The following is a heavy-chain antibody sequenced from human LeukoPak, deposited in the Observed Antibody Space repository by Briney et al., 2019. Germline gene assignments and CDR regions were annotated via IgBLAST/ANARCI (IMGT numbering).Heavy chain of an antibody. D-gene: IGHD1-1*01. CDR2: INNDGTAT. Sequence: PGGSLRLSCAASGFTFSAYWMHWVRHVPGKGLVWVSRINNDGTATFFADSVKGRFTISRDNAKNTLYPQMDSLRAEDTAMYYCAREILEPGKTHEYWGQGTLVTVSS. CDR3: AREILEPGKTHEY. V-gene: IGHV3-74*01. J-gene: IGHJ4*02. CDR1: GFTFSAYW.